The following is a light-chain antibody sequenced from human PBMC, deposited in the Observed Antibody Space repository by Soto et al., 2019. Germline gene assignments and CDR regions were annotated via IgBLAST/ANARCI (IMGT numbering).Light chain of an antibody. Sequence: QSALTQPASVSGSPGQSITISCTGTEVGAHRFVSWYQQVPGTAPKLLIYEVIKRPSGISPRFSGSKVGNTASLTISGLQADDEADYFCSTYTSVSTSFGGGTKLTVL. V-gene: IGLV2-14*01. CDR2: EVI. CDR1: EVGAHRF. CDR3: STYTSVSTS. J-gene: IGLJ2*01.